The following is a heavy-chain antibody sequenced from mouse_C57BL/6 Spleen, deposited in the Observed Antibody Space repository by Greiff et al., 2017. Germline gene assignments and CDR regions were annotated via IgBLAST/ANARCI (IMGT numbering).Heavy chain of an antibody. CDR2: IDPSDSET. V-gene: IGHV1-52*01. Sequence: QVQLQQPGAELVRPGSSVKLSCKASGYTFTSYWMHWVKQRPIQGLEWIGNIDPSDSETHYNQKFKDKATLTVDKSSSTAYMQLSSLTSEDSAVYYCARRDDGYSYYFDYWGQGTTLTVSS. D-gene: IGHD2-3*01. CDR3: ARRDDGYSYYFDY. CDR1: GYTFTSYW. J-gene: IGHJ2*01.